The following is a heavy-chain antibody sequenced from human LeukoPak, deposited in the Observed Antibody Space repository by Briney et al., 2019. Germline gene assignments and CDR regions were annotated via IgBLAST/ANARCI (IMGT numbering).Heavy chain of an antibody. J-gene: IGHJ6*02. CDR1: GFTFDDYA. CDR3: ARDLGFNDFVVVAAQTRGYYYYGMDV. Sequence: GGSLRLSCAASGFTFDDYAMHWIRQAPGKGLEWVSGINWNGGKIGYADSVKGRFTISRDSAKSSLYLQMNSLRAEDTAVYYCARDLGFNDFVVVAAQTRGYYYYGMDVWGQGTTVTVSS. CDR2: INWNGGKI. D-gene: IGHD2-15*01. V-gene: IGHV3-9*01.